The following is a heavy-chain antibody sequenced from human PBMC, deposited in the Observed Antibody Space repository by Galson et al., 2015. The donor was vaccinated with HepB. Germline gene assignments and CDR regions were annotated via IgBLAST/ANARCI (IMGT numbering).Heavy chain of an antibody. CDR3: ARGEWGYCSGGSCYSIDY. J-gene: IGHJ4*02. CDR2: IIPILGIA. CDR1: GGTFSSYT. Sequence: SVKVSCKASGGTFSSYTISWVRQAPGQGLEWMGRIIPILGIANYAQKFQGRVTITADKSTSTAYMELSSLRSEDTAVYYCARGEWGYCSGGSCYSIDYWGQGTLVTVSS. V-gene: IGHV1-69*02. D-gene: IGHD2-15*01.